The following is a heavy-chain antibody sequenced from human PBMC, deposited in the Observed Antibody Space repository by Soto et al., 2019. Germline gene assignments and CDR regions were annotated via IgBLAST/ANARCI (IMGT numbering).Heavy chain of an antibody. J-gene: IGHJ4*02. CDR3: ARATRGSYSN. D-gene: IGHD1-26*01. CDR1: GGSISSYY. V-gene: IGHV4-59*01. CDR2: IYYSGST. Sequence: AETLSLTCTASGGSISSYYWSWIRQPPGKGLEWIGYIYYSGSTNYNPSLKSRVTISVDTSKNQFSLKLSSVTAADTAVYYCARATRGSYSNWGQGTLVTVPS.